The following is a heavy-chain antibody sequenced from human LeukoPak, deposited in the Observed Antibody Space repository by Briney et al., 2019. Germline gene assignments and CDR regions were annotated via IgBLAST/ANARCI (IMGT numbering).Heavy chain of an antibody. CDR2: ISRSSTTI. Sequence: GGSLRLSCAASGFSFSTYSMNWVRQAPGKGLEWVSYISRSSTTICYADSVKGRFTVSRDNDKNSLYLQMNSLRVEDTAVYYCARDGYDSVWGSYRYRYFFDYWGQGTLVTVAS. CDR1: GFSFSTYS. CDR3: ARDGYDSVWGSYRYRYFFDY. V-gene: IGHV3-48*01. D-gene: IGHD3-16*02. J-gene: IGHJ4*02.